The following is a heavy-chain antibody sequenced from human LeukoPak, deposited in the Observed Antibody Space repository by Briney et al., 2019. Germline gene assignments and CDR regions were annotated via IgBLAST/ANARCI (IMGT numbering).Heavy chain of an antibody. CDR2: ISSTSSTR. V-gene: IGHV3-11*04. Sequence: GGSLRLSCAASEFTFSDYYMSWIRQAPGKGLAGVSYISSTSSTRYHADSVKGPFTISRDNAKNSLYLQMNSLRAEDTAVYHCARWGFLAVAREFDYWGQGTLVTVSS. D-gene: IGHD6-19*01. CDR1: EFTFSDYY. J-gene: IGHJ4*02. CDR3: ARWGFLAVAREFDY.